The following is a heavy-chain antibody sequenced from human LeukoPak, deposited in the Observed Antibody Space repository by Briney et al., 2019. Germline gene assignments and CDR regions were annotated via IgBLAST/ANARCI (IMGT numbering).Heavy chain of an antibody. CDR1: GFTFDDYA. CDR2: ISRNSGSI. CDR3: AKDLSSGWYGDAFDI. D-gene: IGHD6-19*01. J-gene: IGHJ3*02. Sequence: GGSLRLSCAASGFTFDDYAVHRVRQAPGKCLEWGSGISRNSGSIGYADSLKGRFTISRDNAKTSLYLQMNSLRAEDTALYYCAKDLSSGWYGDAFDIWGQGTMVTVSS. V-gene: IGHV3-9*01.